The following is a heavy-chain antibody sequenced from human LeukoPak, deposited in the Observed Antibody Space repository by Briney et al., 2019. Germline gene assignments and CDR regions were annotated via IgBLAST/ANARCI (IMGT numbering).Heavy chain of an antibody. CDR3: ARQAMVRGVISDSFVPFFDY. J-gene: IGHJ4*02. V-gene: IGHV4-39*01. CDR1: GGSISSSSYY. CDR2: IYYSGST. Sequence: SETLSLTCTVSGGSISSSSYYWGWIRQPPGKGLEWIGSIYYSGSTYYNPSLKSRVTISVDTSKNQFSLKLSSVTAADTAVYYCARQAMVRGVISDSFVPFFDYWGQGTLVTVSS. D-gene: IGHD3-10*01.